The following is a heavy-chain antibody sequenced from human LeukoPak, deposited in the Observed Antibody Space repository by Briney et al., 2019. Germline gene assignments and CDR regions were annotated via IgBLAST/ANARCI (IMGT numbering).Heavy chain of an antibody. CDR3: AKDLSSSWSTYYFDY. V-gene: IGHV3-30*02. D-gene: IGHD6-13*01. J-gene: IGHJ4*02. Sequence: GGSLRLSCAASGFTFSSYGMHWVRQAPGKGLEWVAFIRYDGSNKYYADSVKGRFTISRDNSKNTLYLQMNSLRAEDTAVYYCAKDLSSSWSTYYFDYWGQGTLVTVSS. CDR2: IRYDGSNK. CDR1: GFTFSSYG.